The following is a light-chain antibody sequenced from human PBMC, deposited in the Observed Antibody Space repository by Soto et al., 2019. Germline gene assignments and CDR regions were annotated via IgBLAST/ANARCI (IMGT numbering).Light chain of an antibody. V-gene: IGLV2-14*01. CDR3: SSYTSSSTWV. Sequence: QSALTQPASVSGSPGQSITISCTGTSSDVGGYHYVSWYQQHPGKAPKLMIYEVSNRPSGVSNRFSGSKSGNTASLTISGLQAEDEADYYCSSYTSSSTWVFVGGTQLTVL. J-gene: IGLJ7*01. CDR1: SSDVGGYHY. CDR2: EVS.